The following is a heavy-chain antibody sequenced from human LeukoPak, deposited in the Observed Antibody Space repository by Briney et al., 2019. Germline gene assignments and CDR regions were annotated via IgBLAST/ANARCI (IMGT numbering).Heavy chain of an antibody. CDR3: AKATSRDGYNWGFDY. V-gene: IGHV3-23*01. CDR2: ISGNGGST. Sequence: PGGSLRLSCATSGFIFSGYAMSWVRQAPGKGLEWVSGISGNGGSTYYADSVKGRFTISRDNSKNTLYLQMNSLRAEDTAVYYCAKATSRDGYNWGFDYWGQGTLVTVSS. D-gene: IGHD5-24*01. J-gene: IGHJ4*02. CDR1: GFIFSGYA.